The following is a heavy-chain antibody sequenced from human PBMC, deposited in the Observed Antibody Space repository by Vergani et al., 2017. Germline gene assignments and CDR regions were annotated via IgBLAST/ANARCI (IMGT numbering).Heavy chain of an antibody. D-gene: IGHD1-7*01. Sequence: QVQLVQSGAEVKKPGASVKVSCKASGYTFTGYYMHWVRQAPGQGLEWMGWINPNSGGTNYAQKFQGRVIMTRDTSISTAYMELSRLRSDDTAVYYCLRTITGTTEWFDPWGQGTLVTVSS. V-gene: IGHV1-2*02. J-gene: IGHJ5*02. CDR2: INPNSGGT. CDR3: LRTITGTTEWFDP. CDR1: GYTFTGYY.